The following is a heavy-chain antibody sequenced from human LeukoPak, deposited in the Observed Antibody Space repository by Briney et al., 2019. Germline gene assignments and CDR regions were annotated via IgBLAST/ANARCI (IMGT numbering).Heavy chain of an antibody. Sequence: PSETLSLTCTVSGGSISSYYWSWIRQPPGKGLEWIRYIYYSGSTNYNPSLKSRVTISVDTSKNQFSLKLSSVTAADTAVYYCARESLGQQLVLGGMDVWGQGTTVTVSS. CDR1: GGSISSYY. J-gene: IGHJ6*02. V-gene: IGHV4-59*01. CDR2: IYYSGST. CDR3: ARESLGQQLVLGGMDV. D-gene: IGHD6-13*01.